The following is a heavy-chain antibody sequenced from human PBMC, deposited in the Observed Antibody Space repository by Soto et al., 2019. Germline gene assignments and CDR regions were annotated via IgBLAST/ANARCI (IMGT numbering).Heavy chain of an antibody. CDR2: INHSGST. CDR3: ARDGYSYGAFDY. V-gene: IGHV4-34*01. J-gene: IGHJ4*02. D-gene: IGHD5-18*01. CDR1: GGSFSGYY. Sequence: SETPSLTCAVCGGSFSGYYWSWIRQPPGKGLEWIGEINHSGSTNYNPSLKSRVTISIDTSKNQFSLKLSSVTAADTAVYYCARDGYSYGAFDYWGQGTLVTVSS.